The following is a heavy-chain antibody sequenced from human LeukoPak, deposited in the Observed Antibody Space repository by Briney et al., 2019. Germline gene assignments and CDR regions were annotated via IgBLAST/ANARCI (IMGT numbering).Heavy chain of an antibody. V-gene: IGHV5-51*01. CDR3: ARRGYCSSTNCYSLDY. D-gene: IGHD2-2*01. CDR2: IYPGDSDT. Sequence: PGESLKISCKGSGYSFTSYWIGWVRQLPGKGLEWMGIIYPGDSDTRYSPSFQGQVTISADKSISTAYLQWSSLRASDTAMYYCARRGYCSSTNCYSLDYWGQGTLVTVSS. CDR1: GYSFTSYW. J-gene: IGHJ4*02.